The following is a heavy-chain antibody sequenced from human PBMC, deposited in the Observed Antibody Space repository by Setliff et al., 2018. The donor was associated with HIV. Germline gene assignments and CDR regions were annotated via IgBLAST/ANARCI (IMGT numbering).Heavy chain of an antibody. J-gene: IGHJ4*02. V-gene: IGHV4-34*01. Sequence: SETLSLTCAVYGGSFSGYYWGWIRQPPGKGLEWIGEINHSGSTNYNPSLKSRVTILVDTSKNQFSLKLSSVTAADTAVYYCARDEQWLVLYWGQGTLVTVSS. CDR2: INHSGST. D-gene: IGHD6-19*01. CDR3: ARDEQWLVLY. CDR1: GGSFSGYY.